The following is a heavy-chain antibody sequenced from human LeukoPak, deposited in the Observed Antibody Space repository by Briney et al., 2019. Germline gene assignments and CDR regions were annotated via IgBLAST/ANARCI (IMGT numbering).Heavy chain of an antibody. Sequence: GGSLRLSCAASGFTFSSYWMSWVRQAPGKGLEWVANIKQDGSEKYYVDSVKGRFTISSDNAKNSLYLQMNSLRAEDTAVYYCARMGGYYYDSSGFNWFDPWGQGTLVTVSS. CDR2: IKQDGSEK. J-gene: IGHJ5*02. V-gene: IGHV3-7*01. D-gene: IGHD3-22*01. CDR3: ARMGGYYYDSSGFNWFDP. CDR1: GFTFSSYW.